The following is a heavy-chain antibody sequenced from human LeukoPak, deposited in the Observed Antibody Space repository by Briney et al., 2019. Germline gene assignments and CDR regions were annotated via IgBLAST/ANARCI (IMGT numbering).Heavy chain of an antibody. CDR2: IYTRGST. J-gene: IGHJ5*01. CDR3: ATDGMVRGPDAWFDS. V-gene: IGHV4-61*02. D-gene: IGHD3-10*01. Sequence: SEALSLTCNVSGGSISSGRYYWSWIRQPAGKGLEWIGRIYTRGSTNYNPSLKSRVTMSVDTSKNQFSLKLSSVTAADTAVYYCATDGMVRGPDAWFDSWGQGTLVTVSS. CDR1: GGSISSGRYY.